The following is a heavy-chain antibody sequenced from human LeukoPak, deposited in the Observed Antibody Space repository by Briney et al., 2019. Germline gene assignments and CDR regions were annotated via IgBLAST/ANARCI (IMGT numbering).Heavy chain of an antibody. Sequence: SVKLSCKASGGTFSSYAISWVRQAPGQGLEWMGGIIPIFGTANYAQKFQGRVTITADESTSTAYMELSSLRSEDTAVYYCARTSSGWYDAWDYWGQGTLVTVSS. J-gene: IGHJ4*02. D-gene: IGHD6-19*01. CDR1: GGTFSSYA. CDR2: IIPIFGTA. V-gene: IGHV1-69*01. CDR3: ARTSSGWYDAWDY.